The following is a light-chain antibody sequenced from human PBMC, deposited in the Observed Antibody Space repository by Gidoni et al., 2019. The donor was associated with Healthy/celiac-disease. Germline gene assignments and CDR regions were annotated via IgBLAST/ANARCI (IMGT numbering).Light chain of an antibody. Sequence: SYELTQPPSVSVSPGQTASITCSGDKLGDKYACWYQQKPGQSPVLCIYQDSKRPAGIPERFSGSNSGNTATLTISGTQAMDEADYYCQAWDSSTDVVFGGGTKLTVL. CDR2: QDS. V-gene: IGLV3-1*01. J-gene: IGLJ2*01. CDR1: KLGDKY. CDR3: QAWDSSTDVV.